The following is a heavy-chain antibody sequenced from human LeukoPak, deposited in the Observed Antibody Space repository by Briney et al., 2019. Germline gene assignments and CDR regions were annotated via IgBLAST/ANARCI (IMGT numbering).Heavy chain of an antibody. D-gene: IGHD2-21*01. V-gene: IGHV3-30*18. J-gene: IGHJ5*02. CDR3: AKDPYRVIVATGNYLDP. CDR2: ISNEGSNM. CDR1: GFTLSSYG. Sequence: GGALRLSCASSGFTLSSYGMPSVRQAPGKGLERVAGISNEGSNMHYGDSVKGRFTIARDNSKNTLYLQMASLRGEDTAVYDCAKDPYRVIVATGNYLDPWGQGTLVTVSS.